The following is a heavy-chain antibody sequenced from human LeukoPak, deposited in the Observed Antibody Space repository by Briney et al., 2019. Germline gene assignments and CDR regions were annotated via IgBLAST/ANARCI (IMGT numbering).Heavy chain of an antibody. CDR2: IKQDGSET. Sequence: GGSLRLSCAASGFTFTSYWMSWVRQAPGQGLEWVANIKQDGSETYYVESVKGRVTISTDKATNTLYLQMHSLRAEDTAVYYCARAVTVLLYFDWLFRQLAGPADYWGRGTLVRVS. V-gene: IGHV3-7*02. CDR3: ARAVTVLLYFDWLFRQLAGPADY. D-gene: IGHD3-9*01. J-gene: IGHJ4*02. CDR1: GFTFTSYW.